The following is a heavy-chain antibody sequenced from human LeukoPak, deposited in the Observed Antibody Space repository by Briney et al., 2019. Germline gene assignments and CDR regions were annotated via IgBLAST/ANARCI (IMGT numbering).Heavy chain of an antibody. CDR1: GGSISSGGYY. D-gene: IGHD6-13*01. CDR3: ARARVHLAAAGTLSWFDP. CDR2: IYYSGST. Sequence: SETLSLTCTVSGGSISSGGYYWSWIRQHPGKGLEWIGYIYYSGSTYYNPSLKSRVTISVDTSKNQFSLKLSSVPAADTAVYYCARARVHLAAAGTLSWFDPWGQGTLVTVSS. V-gene: IGHV4-31*03. J-gene: IGHJ5*02.